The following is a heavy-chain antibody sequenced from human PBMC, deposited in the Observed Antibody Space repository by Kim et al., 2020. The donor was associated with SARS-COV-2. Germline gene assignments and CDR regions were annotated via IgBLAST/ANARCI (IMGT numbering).Heavy chain of an antibody. J-gene: IGHJ6*02. V-gene: IGHV4-39*01. Sequence: SETLSLTCTVSGGSISSSSYYWGWIRQPPGKGLEWIGSIYYSGSTYYNPSLKSRVTISVDTSKNQFSLKLSSVTAADTAVYYCARRTKGGIAAAGTGPFGVWGQGTTVTVSS. D-gene: IGHD6-13*01. CDR3: ARRTKGGIAAAGTGPFGV. CDR2: IYYSGST. CDR1: GGSISSSSYY.